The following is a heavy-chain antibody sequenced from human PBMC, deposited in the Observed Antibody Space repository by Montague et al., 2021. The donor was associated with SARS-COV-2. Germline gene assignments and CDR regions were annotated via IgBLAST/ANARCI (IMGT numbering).Heavy chain of an antibody. CDR1: DDSSSSSIYY. CDR3: ARDQYHSSWFKY. V-gene: IGHV4-39*07. J-gene: IGHJ4*02. CDR2: ISYSGST. D-gene: IGHD6-13*01. Sequence: SETLSLTCTVSDDSSSSSIYYWGWIRQPPGKGLEWIGTISYSGSTYHXXXLNSRVAISVDTSKKRFSLRLTSVTAADTAVYFCARDQYHSSWFKYWGPGTLVTVSS.